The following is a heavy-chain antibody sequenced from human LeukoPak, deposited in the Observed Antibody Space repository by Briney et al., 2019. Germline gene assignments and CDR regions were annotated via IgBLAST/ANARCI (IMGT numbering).Heavy chain of an antibody. CDR1: GGTFSSYA. CDR2: IIPIFGTA. D-gene: IGHD3-22*01. J-gene: IGHJ3*02. V-gene: IGHV1-69*13. Sequence: GASVKVSCKASGGTFSSYAISWVRQAPGQGLEWMGGIIPIFGTANYAQKFQGRVTITADESTSTAYMELSSLRSEDTAVYYCARARSSGYIPYDAFDIWGQGTMVTVSS. CDR3: ARARSSGYIPYDAFDI.